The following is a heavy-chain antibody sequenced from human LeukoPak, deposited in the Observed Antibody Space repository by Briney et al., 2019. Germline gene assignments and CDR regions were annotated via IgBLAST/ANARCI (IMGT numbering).Heavy chain of an antibody. D-gene: IGHD2-2*02. Sequence: ETLSLTWTVSGGSISSYYWSWIRQPAGKGLEWIGRIYTSGSTNYNPSRKSRVTLSVDTSKNQFSLKLSSVTAADTAVYYCARGVVVVPAAIRSTYWFDPWGQGTLVTVSS. CDR3: ARGVVVVPAAIRSTYWFDP. CDR1: GGSISSYY. CDR2: IYTSGST. J-gene: IGHJ5*02. V-gene: IGHV4-4*07.